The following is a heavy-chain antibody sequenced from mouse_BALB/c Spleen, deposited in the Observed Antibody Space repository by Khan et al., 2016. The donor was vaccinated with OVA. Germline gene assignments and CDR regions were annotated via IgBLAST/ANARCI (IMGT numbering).Heavy chain of an antibody. CDR1: GYTFTNYW. J-gene: IGHJ3*01. CDR3: ARGYFGNYEFAY. Sequence: QVQLQQSGAELVKPGASVKLSCKTSGYTFTNYWIQWIKQRPGQGLGWIGQIFPGTGTTYYNEIFKAKATLTIDTSSSTAYMQLTSLTSEDSAVYFWARGYFGNYEFAYWGQGTLVTVSP. D-gene: IGHD2-1*01. CDR2: IFPGTGTT. V-gene: IGHV1S132*01.